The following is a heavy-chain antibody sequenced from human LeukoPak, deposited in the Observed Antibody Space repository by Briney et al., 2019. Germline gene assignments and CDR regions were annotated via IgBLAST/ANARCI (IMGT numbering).Heavy chain of an antibody. D-gene: IGHD1-26*01. Sequence: GSLRLSCAASGLTFSDYYMSWIRQAPGKGLEWVSYISSSGSTVYYADSVKGRFTISRDNAKNSLYLQMNSLRAEDTAVYYCARRTGDSYYFDYWGQGTLVTVSS. V-gene: IGHV3-11*01. CDR2: ISSSGSTV. J-gene: IGHJ4*02. CDR1: GLTFSDYY. CDR3: ARRTGDSYYFDY.